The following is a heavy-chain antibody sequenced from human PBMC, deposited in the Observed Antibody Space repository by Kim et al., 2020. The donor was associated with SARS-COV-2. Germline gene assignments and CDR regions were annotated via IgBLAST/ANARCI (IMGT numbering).Heavy chain of an antibody. CDR1: GGSISSSSYY. CDR3: ADNYDSSGYQA. J-gene: IGHJ5*02. CDR2: IYYRGST. V-gene: IGHV4-39*01. Sequence: SETLSLTCTVSGGSISSSSYYWGWIRQPPGKGLEWIGSIYYRGSTYYNPSLKSRVTISVDTSKNQFSLKLSSVTAADTAVYYCADNYDSSGYQAWGQGTLVTVSS. D-gene: IGHD3-22*01.